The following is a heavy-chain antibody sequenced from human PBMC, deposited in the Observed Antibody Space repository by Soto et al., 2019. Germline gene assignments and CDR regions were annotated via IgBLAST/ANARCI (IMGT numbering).Heavy chain of an antibody. J-gene: IGHJ4*02. V-gene: IGHV6-1*01. D-gene: IGHD2-15*01. Sequence: SQTLSLTCVISGDSVSSNSAACNWIRQSPSRGLEWLGRTYYRSKWYKGYALSVKSRITINPDTSKNQFSLQLNSVTPEDTAVYYCARGQGGYVDHWGQGTLVTVSS. CDR1: GDSVSSNSAA. CDR3: ARGQGGYVDH. CDR2: TYYRSKWYK.